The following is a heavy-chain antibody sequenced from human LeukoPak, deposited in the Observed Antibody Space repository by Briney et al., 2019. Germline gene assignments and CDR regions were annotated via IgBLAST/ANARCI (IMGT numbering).Heavy chain of an antibody. CDR2: IYYSGST. D-gene: IGHD2-8*01. Sequence: SETLSLTCTVSGGSISSSSYYWGWIRQPPGKGLEWIGSIYYSGSTYYNPSLKSRVTISVDTSKNQLSLKWRSVTAADTAVYYCARRLTEYCTKGVCYWFDYWGRGTLVTVS. V-gene: IGHV4-39*01. CDR3: ARRLTEYCTKGVCYWFDY. CDR1: GGSISSSSYY. J-gene: IGHJ4*02.